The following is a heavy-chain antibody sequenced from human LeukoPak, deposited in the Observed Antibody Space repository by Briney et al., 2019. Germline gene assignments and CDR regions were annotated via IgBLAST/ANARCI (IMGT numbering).Heavy chain of an antibody. Sequence: SETLSLTCTVSGGSISSYYWSWIRQPPGKGLEWIAYISDIGSINYNPSLKSRVTISVDTSKNQFSLKLSSVTAADTAVYYCARGPREVAGDVDYWGQGTLVTVSS. CDR3: ARGPREVAGDVDY. D-gene: IGHD6-19*01. V-gene: IGHV4-59*12. J-gene: IGHJ4*02. CDR2: ISDIGSI. CDR1: GGSISSYY.